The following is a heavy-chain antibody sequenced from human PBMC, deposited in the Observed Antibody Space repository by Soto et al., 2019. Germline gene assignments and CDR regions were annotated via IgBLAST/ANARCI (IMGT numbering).Heavy chain of an antibody. Sequence: PSETLSLTCTVSGGSIGSGGYSWSWIRQHPGKGLEWIGYIYYSGSTYYNPSLKSRVTISVDTSKNQFSLKLSSVTAADTAVYYCARSLSRLPLDYWGQGTLVTVS. CDR2: IYYSGST. CDR3: ARSLSRLPLDY. J-gene: IGHJ4*02. D-gene: IGHD5-18*01. V-gene: IGHV4-31*03. CDR1: GGSIGSGGYS.